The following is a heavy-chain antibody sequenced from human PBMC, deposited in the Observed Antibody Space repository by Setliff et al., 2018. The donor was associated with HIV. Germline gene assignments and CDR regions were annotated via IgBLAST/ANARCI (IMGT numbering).Heavy chain of an antibody. CDR1: GGTFSSDA. V-gene: IGHV1-69*10. Sequence: GASVKVSCKASGGTFSSDAISWVRQAPGQGLEWMGGIIPILGIANYAQKFQGRVTITADESTNTAYMELRSLTSEDTAVYYCARDHQTMLWLDYWGQGTLVTAPQ. CDR2: IIPILGIA. CDR3: ARDHQTMLWLDY. J-gene: IGHJ4*02. D-gene: IGHD2-21*01.